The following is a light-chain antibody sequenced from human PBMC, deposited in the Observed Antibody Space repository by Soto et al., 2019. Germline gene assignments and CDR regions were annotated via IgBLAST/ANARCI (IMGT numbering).Light chain of an antibody. CDR1: QGIGTS. J-gene: IGKJ4*01. V-gene: IGKV1-9*01. CDR3: QQVNSFPFT. CDR2: ATS. Sequence: DIQLTQSPSLLSASVGDSVAITCRASQGIGTSLAWYQQKPGKAPKLLIFATSTLQSGVPSRFSGSGAGTDFTLRISNLQPEDFATFYCQQVNSFPFTFGGGTKVDIK.